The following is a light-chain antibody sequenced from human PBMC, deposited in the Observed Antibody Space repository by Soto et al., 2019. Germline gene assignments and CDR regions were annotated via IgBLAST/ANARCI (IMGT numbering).Light chain of an antibody. CDR3: QQRRNWPLT. Sequence: EIVLTQSPATLSLSPGERATLSCRASQSVSSYLAWYQQKPGQAPRLLIYDASNRATGVPARFSGGGSGTGFTLTISSLDPEDSAVYYCQQRRNWPLTFGGGTKVEIK. CDR1: QSVSSY. CDR2: DAS. V-gene: IGKV3-11*01. J-gene: IGKJ4*01.